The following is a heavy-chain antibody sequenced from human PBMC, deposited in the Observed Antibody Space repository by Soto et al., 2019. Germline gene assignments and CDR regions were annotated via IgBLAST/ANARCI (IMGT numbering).Heavy chain of an antibody. J-gene: IGHJ6*03. CDR3: ATGLLYYYYMDV. Sequence: GASVKVSCKVSGYTLTELSMHWVRQAPGKGLEWMGGFDPEDGETIYAQKFQGRVTMTEDTSTDTAYMELSSLRSEDTAVYYCATGLLYYYYMDVWGKGTTVTVSS. V-gene: IGHV1-24*01. CDR1: GYTLTELS. CDR2: FDPEDGET.